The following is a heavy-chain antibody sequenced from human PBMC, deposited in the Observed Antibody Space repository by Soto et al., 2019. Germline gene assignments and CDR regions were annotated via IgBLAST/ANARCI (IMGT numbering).Heavy chain of an antibody. CDR3: AKGSGSGWYGWFDP. D-gene: IGHD6-19*01. Sequence: QVQLVESGGGVVQPGRSLRLSCAASGFTFSSYGIYWVRQAPGKGLEWVAVISYDESTKYYADSVKGRFTISRDNSKNTSYLQMNSLITDDTAVYYCAKGSGSGWYGWFDPWGQGTLVTVSS. J-gene: IGHJ5*02. CDR1: GFTFSSYG. CDR2: ISYDESTK. V-gene: IGHV3-30*18.